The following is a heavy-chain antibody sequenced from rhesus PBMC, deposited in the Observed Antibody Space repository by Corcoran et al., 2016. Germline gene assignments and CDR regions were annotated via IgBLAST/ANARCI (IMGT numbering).Heavy chain of an antibody. J-gene: IGHJ3*01. Sequence: QVQLQESGPGLVKLSETLSLTCAVSGCSISSINWWSWSRQSPGKGLEWIGYIYGGSGSTGYNPSLRSRVTISTDTSRNQFSLKLSSVPAADTAVYYCARHVAFDFWGQGLRVTVSS. CDR2: IYGGSGST. CDR3: ARHVAFDF. CDR1: GCSISSINW. V-gene: IGHV4-93*02.